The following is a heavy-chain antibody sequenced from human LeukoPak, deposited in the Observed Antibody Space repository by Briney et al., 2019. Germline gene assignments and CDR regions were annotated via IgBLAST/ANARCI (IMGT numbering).Heavy chain of an antibody. D-gene: IGHD4-17*01. Sequence: KPSETLSLTCTASGGSISSYYWSWIRQPAGKGLEWIGRLCTSGDTNYNPSLKSRLTMSLDTSKNQFSLKLSSVTAADTAVYYCARDEHDYGDYGTFDYWGQGTLVTVSS. CDR3: ARDEHDYGDYGTFDY. CDR2: LCTSGDT. J-gene: IGHJ4*02. CDR1: GGSISSYY. V-gene: IGHV4-4*07.